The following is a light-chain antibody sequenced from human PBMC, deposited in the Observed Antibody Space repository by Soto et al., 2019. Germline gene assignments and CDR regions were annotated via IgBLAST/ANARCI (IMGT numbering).Light chain of an antibody. J-gene: IGLJ1*01. CDR3: QTWGSGTSDV. Sequence: QLVLTQSPSASASLGASVKLTCTLSRGHSSYAIAWHQQQPEKGPRYLMKVNSDGSHSKGDGIPDRFSGSSSGAERYLTISSLQSEDEADYYCQTWGSGTSDVFGTGTKLTVL. CDR1: RGHSSYA. CDR2: VNSDGSH. V-gene: IGLV4-69*01.